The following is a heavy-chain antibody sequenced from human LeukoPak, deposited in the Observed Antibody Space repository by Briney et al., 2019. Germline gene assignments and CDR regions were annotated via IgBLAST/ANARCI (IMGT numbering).Heavy chain of an antibody. J-gene: IGHJ4*02. CDR2: ISSSSSYI. D-gene: IGHD3-10*01. CDR3: ARDSVTMVRGVHPDY. Sequence: GGSLRLFCAASGFTFSSYSMNWVRQAPGKGLEWVSSISSSSSYIYYADSVKGRFTISRDNAKNSLYLQMNSLRAEDTAVYYCARDSVTMVRGVHPDYWGQGTLVTVSS. V-gene: IGHV3-21*01. CDR1: GFTFSSYS.